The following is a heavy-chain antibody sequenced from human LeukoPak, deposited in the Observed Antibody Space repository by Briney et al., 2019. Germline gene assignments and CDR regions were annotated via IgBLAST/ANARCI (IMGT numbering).Heavy chain of an antibody. CDR1: GGSISSSSYY. CDR2: IFYSGGS. CDR3: ARLGSTFDI. D-gene: IGHD2-2*01. J-gene: IGHJ3*02. Sequence: SETLSLTCTVSGGSISSSSYYWGWIRQSPGKGLEWIGYIFYSGGSNYNPSLKSRVTISVDTSKNHFSLKLSSVTAADTAVYYCARLGSTFDIWGQGTMVTVSS. V-gene: IGHV4-61*05.